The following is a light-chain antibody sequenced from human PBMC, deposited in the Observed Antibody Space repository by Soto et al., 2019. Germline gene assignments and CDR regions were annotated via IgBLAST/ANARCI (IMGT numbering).Light chain of an antibody. CDR3: CSYAGSYV. CDR1: SSDVGGYNY. CDR2: DVS. J-gene: IGLJ1*01. V-gene: IGLV2-11*01. Sequence: QSVLTQPRSVSGSPGQSVTISCTGTSSDVGGYNYVSWYQQHPGKAPKLMIYDVSKRPSGVPDRFSGSKSGNTASLTISGPQAEDEADYYCCSYAGSYVLGTGNKVTVL.